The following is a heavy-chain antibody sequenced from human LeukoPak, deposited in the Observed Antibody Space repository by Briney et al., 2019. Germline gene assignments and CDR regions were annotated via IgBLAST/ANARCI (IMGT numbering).Heavy chain of an antibody. V-gene: IGHV1-69*05. CDR3: AVVGATEYYFDY. CDR1: GGTFSSYA. CDR2: IIPIFGTA. J-gene: IGHJ4*02. Sequence: GASVKVSCKASGGTFSSYAISWVRQAPGQGLEWMGGIIPIFGTANYAQKFQGRVTITTDESTSTAYMELSSLRSEDTAVYYCAVVGATEYYFDYWGQGTLVTVSS. D-gene: IGHD1-26*01.